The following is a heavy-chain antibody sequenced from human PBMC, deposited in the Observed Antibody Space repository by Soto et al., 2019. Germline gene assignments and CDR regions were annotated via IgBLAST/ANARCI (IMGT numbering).Heavy chain of an antibody. D-gene: IGHD3-16*02. Sequence: ASVKVSCKASGYTFTSYGISWVRQAPGQGLEWMGWISAYNGNTNYAQKLQGRVTMTTDTSTSTAYMELRSLRSDDTAVYYCAREGHYGYVWGSYRPYYFDYWGQGTLVTVSS. V-gene: IGHV1-18*01. CDR1: GYTFTSYG. CDR2: ISAYNGNT. CDR3: AREGHYGYVWGSYRPYYFDY. J-gene: IGHJ4*02.